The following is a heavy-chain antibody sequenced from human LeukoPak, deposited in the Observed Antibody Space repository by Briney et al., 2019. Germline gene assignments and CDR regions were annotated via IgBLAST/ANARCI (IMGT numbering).Heavy chain of an antibody. V-gene: IGHV4-34*01. J-gene: IGHJ6*02. Sequence: SETLSLTCAVSGGSFRGHFWNWIRQPPGKGLEWIGEINHSGSTNYNPSLKSRVSISVDTSKNQFSLKLTSLTAADTAVYYCARGGIGGMDVWAKGPRSPSP. D-gene: IGHD1-14*01. CDR3: ARGGIGGMDV. CDR1: GGSFRGHF. CDR2: INHSGST.